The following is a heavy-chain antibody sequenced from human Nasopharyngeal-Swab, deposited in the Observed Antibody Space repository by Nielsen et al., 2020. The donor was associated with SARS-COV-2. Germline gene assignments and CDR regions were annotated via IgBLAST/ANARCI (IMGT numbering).Heavy chain of an antibody. CDR3: ARDDGDVPGITGSGPPGGY. CDR1: GYTFTDYY. D-gene: IGHD6-13*01. Sequence: AAVEVSCKASGYTFTDYYMHWVRQAPGQGLEWMGRINPNSGDTNYAQKFQGRVTVTRDTSINTAYMELSSLRSDDTAVYYCARDDGDVPGITGSGPPGGYWGQGTLVTVSS. CDR2: INPNSGDT. V-gene: IGHV1-2*06. J-gene: IGHJ4*02.